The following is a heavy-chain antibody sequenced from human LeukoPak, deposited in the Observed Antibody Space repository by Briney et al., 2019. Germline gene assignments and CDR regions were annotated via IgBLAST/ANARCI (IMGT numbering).Heavy chain of an antibody. D-gene: IGHD6-19*01. Sequence: SETLSLTCSVSGGSISNYFWSWIRQPPGKGLEWIGSIYYSGSTYYNPSLKSRVTISVDTSKNQFSLKLSSVTAADTAVYYCARVGEGTQWLVQGPARQIDYWGQGTLVTVSS. CDR2: IYYSGST. V-gene: IGHV4-59*12. J-gene: IGHJ4*02. CDR3: ARVGEGTQWLVQGPARQIDY. CDR1: GGSISNYF.